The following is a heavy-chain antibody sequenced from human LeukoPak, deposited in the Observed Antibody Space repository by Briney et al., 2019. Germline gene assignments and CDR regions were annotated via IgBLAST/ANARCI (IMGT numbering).Heavy chain of an antibody. CDR2: INHSGST. CDR3: ASRRGIFGVVHFDY. D-gene: IGHD3-3*01. J-gene: IGHJ4*02. Sequence: SETLSLTCAVYGGSFSGYYWSWIRQPPGKGLEWIGEINHSGSTNYNPSLKSRVTISVDTSKNQFSLKLNSVTATDTAVYYCASRRGIFGVVHFDYWGQGTLVTVSS. V-gene: IGHV4-34*01. CDR1: GGSFSGYY.